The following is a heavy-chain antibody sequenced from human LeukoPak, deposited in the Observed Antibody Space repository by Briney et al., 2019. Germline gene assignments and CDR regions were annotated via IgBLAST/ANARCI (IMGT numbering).Heavy chain of an antibody. Sequence: GGSLRLSCAASGFTFIYYDMHWLRHVIGKGLEGVSAIGIRGDTHYSGSVKGRFTISRENAESSLYLQMNSLRAEDTAVYYCARGGIQVSGIDEFDYWAREPWSPSP. V-gene: IGHV3-13*01. CDR1: GFTFIYYD. J-gene: IGHJ4*02. CDR3: ARGGIQVSGIDEFDY. D-gene: IGHD6-19*01. CDR2: IGIRGDT.